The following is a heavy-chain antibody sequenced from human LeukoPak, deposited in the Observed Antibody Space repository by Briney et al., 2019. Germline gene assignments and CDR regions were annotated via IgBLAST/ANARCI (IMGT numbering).Heavy chain of an antibody. D-gene: IGHD2-15*01. Sequence: ASVKVSCKASGYTFTSYAMHWVRQAPGQRLEWMGWINAGNGNTKYSQKFQGRVTITRDTSASTAYMELSSLRSEDTAVYYCARDQWGYCSGGSCYYYYGMDVWGKGTTVTVSS. V-gene: IGHV1-3*01. J-gene: IGHJ6*04. CDR3: ARDQWGYCSGGSCYYYYGMDV. CDR2: INAGNGNT. CDR1: GYTFTSYA.